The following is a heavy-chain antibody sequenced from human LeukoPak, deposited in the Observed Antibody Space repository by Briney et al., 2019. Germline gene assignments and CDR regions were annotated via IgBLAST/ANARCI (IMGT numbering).Heavy chain of an antibody. CDR3: ARHDYLTHFDY. Sequence: SETLSLTCTVSGDSISSYYWSWIRQPPGKGLEWIGYIYYSGSTNYNPSLKSRVTISVDTSKNQFSLKLSSVTAADTAVYYCARHDYLTHFDYWGQGTLVTVSS. D-gene: IGHD4-11*01. CDR1: GDSISSYY. V-gene: IGHV4-59*08. CDR2: IYYSGST. J-gene: IGHJ4*02.